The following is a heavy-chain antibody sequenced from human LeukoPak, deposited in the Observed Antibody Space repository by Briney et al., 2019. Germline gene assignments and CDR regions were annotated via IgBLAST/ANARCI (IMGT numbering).Heavy chain of an antibody. J-gene: IGHJ4*02. CDR1: GGSISNSDSY. Sequence: QVQLQELGPGLVKPSETLSLTCPVSGGSISNSDSYWSWIRQSPGKGLEWIGYIYYSGSTYYNPSLKSRITISVDTSKNQFPLKLRSVPAEDTAVYYCASEGRSGWPVGYWGQGTLVTVSS. D-gene: IGHD6-19*01. CDR2: IYYSGST. V-gene: IGHV4-30-4*01. CDR3: ASEGRSGWPVGY.